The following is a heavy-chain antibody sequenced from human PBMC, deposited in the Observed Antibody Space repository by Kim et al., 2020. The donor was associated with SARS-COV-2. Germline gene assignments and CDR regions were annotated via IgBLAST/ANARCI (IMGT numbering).Heavy chain of an antibody. CDR3: ARGWGVPAGNWYFGL. Sequence: SETLSLTCTVSGGSISSYYWSWIRQPPGKGLEWIGYIYYSGSTNYNPSLKTRVSISVDTSKNQFSLRLSSVTAADTAVYYCARGWGVPAGNWYFGLWGRGTLVTVSS. D-gene: IGHD3-16*01. CDR1: GGSISSYY. J-gene: IGHJ2*01. V-gene: IGHV4-59*01. CDR2: IYYSGST.